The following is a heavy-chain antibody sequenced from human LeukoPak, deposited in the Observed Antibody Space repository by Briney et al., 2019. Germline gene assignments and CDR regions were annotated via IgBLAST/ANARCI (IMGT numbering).Heavy chain of an antibody. CDR2: IFYNGNT. V-gene: IGHV4-59*01. J-gene: IGHJ4*02. Sequence: SETLSLTCTVSGDSISPYYWSWLRQPQGKGLEWFGHIFYNGNTNYNPSLKSRVTISLDTSKNQFSLKLSSVTAADTAVYYCARVRLSGEIDHWGQGTLVTVSS. D-gene: IGHD4-17*01. CDR3: ARVRLSGEIDH. CDR1: GDSISPYY.